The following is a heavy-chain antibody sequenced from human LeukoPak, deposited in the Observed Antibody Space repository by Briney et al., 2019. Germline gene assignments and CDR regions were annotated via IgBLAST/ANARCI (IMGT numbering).Heavy chain of an antibody. J-gene: IGHJ4*02. CDR1: GYTFTSYG. D-gene: IGHD2-15*01. CDR3: AREYSPPGGGSCCTLDY. CDR2: ISAYNGNT. Sequence: GASVKVSCKASGYTFTSYGISWVRQAPGQGLEWMGWISAYNGNTNYAQKLQGGVTMTTDTSTSTAYMELRSLRSDDTAVYYCAREYSPPGGGSCCTLDYWGQGTLVTVSS. V-gene: IGHV1-18*01.